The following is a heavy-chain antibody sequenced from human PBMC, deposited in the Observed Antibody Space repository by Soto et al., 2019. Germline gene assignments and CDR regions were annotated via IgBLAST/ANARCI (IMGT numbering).Heavy chain of an antibody. Sequence: RASVKVSCKASGGTFSSYAISWVRQAPGQGLEWMGGIIPIFGTANYAQKFQGRVTITADKSTSTAYMELSSLRSEDTAVYYCARSRTMVRGVIYYYGMDVWGQGTTVTVSS. V-gene: IGHV1-69*06. J-gene: IGHJ6*02. CDR3: ARSRTMVRGVIYYYGMDV. CDR1: GGTFSSYA. CDR2: IIPIFGTA. D-gene: IGHD3-10*01.